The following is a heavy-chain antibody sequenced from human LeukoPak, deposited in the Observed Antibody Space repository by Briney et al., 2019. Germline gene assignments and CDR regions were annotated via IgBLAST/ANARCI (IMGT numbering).Heavy chain of an antibody. Sequence: SVKVSCKASGRTFSSYAISWVRQAPGQGLEWMGGILPIFGTANYAQKFQGRVTITADESASTAYMELSSLRSEDTAVYYCARDLLSPGVTTGVDAFDIWGQGTMVTVSS. CDR1: GRTFSSYA. J-gene: IGHJ3*02. D-gene: IGHD4-17*01. CDR2: ILPIFGTA. V-gene: IGHV1-69*01. CDR3: ARDLLSPGVTTGVDAFDI.